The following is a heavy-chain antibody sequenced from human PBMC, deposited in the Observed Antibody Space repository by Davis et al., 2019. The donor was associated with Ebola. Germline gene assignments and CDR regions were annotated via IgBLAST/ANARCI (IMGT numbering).Heavy chain of an antibody. CDR2: ISGSGGST. D-gene: IGHD6-19*01. CDR1: GFTFSSYA. J-gene: IGHJ4*02. V-gene: IGHV3-23*01. CDR3: AKASRQWQQFDY. Sequence: GESLKISCAASGFTFSSYAMSWVRQAPGKGLEWVSAISGSGGSTYYADSVKGRFTISSDNSKNTLYLQMNSLRAEDTAVYYCAKASRQWQQFDYWGQGTLVTVSS.